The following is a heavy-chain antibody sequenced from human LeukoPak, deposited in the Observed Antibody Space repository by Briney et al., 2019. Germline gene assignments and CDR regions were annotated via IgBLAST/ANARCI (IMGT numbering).Heavy chain of an antibody. Sequence: SETLSLTCTVSGYSISSGYYWGWIRQPPGKGLEWIGSIYHSGSTYYNPSLKSRVTISVDTSKNQFSLKLSSVTAADTAVYYCARVQSRDGYNFDYWGQGTLVTVSS. CDR2: IYHSGST. V-gene: IGHV4-38-2*02. CDR3: ARVQSRDGYNFDY. D-gene: IGHD5-24*01. CDR1: GYSISSGYY. J-gene: IGHJ4*02.